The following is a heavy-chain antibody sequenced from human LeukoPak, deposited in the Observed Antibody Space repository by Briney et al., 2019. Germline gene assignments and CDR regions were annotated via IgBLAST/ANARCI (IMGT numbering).Heavy chain of an antibody. CDR1: GGSILDSTYY. D-gene: IGHD3-22*01. CDR3: ARQSSGYYYGWFDP. Sequence: PSETLSLTCTVSGGSILDSTYYWAWIRQPPGKGLEWIAPIFYNGNTHYNPSLKSRVTMSVDTVKNQFSLNLNSVTAADTAVYYCARQSSGYYYGWFDPWGQGTLVTVSS. V-gene: IGHV4-39*01. J-gene: IGHJ5*02. CDR2: IFYNGNT.